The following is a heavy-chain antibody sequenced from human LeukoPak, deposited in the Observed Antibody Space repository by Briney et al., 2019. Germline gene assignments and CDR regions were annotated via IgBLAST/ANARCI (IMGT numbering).Heavy chain of an antibody. Sequence: WGGLRLFCAGSGFPLSRFCMNWVRPAPGEGVGGGSSICSSSSYIYYADSVKGRFTISRDNAKNSLYLQMNSLRAEDTAVYYCARDFTIGNDYYYYGMDVWGQGTTVTVSS. D-gene: IGHD5-24*01. CDR1: GFPLSRFC. J-gene: IGHJ6*02. V-gene: IGHV3-21*01. CDR2: ICSSSSYI. CDR3: ARDFTIGNDYYYYGMDV.